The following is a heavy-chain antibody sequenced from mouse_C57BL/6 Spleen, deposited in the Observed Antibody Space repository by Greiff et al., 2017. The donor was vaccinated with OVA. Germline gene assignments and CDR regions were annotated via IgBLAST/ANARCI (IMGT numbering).Heavy chain of an antibody. D-gene: IGHD1-1*01. CDR2: IYQGSGST. Sequence: QVQLQQPGAELVKPGASVKMSCKASGYTFTSYWITWVKQRPGQGLEWIGDIYQGSGSTNYNEKFKSKATLTVDTSSSTAYMQLSSLTSEDSAVYYCARRYYGSSYVGYYFDYWGQGTTLTVSS. J-gene: IGHJ2*01. CDR1: GYTFTSYW. CDR3: ARRYYGSSYVGYYFDY. V-gene: IGHV1-55*01.